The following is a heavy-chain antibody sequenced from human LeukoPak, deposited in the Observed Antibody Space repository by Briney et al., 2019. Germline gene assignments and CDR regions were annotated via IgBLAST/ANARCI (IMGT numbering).Heavy chain of an antibody. Sequence: GGSLRLSCAASGFTFSNYAMHWVRQAPGKGLEWVSLISSGGTYEYYADSVKGRFTISRDNSKNTLYLQLNSLRAEDTAVYYCARLEGPSVPFDPWGQGTLVTVSS. CDR1: GFTFSNYA. J-gene: IGHJ5*02. V-gene: IGHV3-30*01. CDR2: ISSGGTYE. D-gene: IGHD2-2*01. CDR3: ARLEGPSVPFDP.